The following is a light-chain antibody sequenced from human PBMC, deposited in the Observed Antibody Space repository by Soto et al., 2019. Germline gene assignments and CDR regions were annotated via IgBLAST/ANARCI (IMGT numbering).Light chain of an antibody. CDR1: QNISNY. J-gene: IGKJ1*01. CDR2: STS. CDR3: QQSYSTPWT. Sequence: DLQLTQSPSSLSASVGDRVTVTCRASQNISNYLNWYRQKPGKAPSLLIYSTSSLRSGVPSRFTGRGSGTDFTLTISSLQPADFADYYCQQSYSTPWTFGQGTKVEIK. V-gene: IGKV1-39*01.